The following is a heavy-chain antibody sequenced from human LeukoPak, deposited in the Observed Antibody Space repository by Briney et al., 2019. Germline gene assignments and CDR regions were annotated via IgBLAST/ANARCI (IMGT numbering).Heavy chain of an antibody. CDR3: ARDGGTAMVLDP. V-gene: IGHV3-23*01. CDR1: GFTFSTYG. CDR2: ISDSGGKT. D-gene: IGHD5-18*01. Sequence: PGGSLRLSCAASGFTFSTYGMSWVRQAPGKGLEWVSSISDSGGKTYYVDSVKGRFTISRDNSKNTLYLQMNSLRAEDTAVYYCARDGGTAMVLDPWGQGTLVTVSS. J-gene: IGHJ5*02.